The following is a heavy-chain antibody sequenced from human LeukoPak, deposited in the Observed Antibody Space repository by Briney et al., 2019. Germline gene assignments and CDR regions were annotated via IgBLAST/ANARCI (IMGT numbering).Heavy chain of an antibody. Sequence: PSETLSLTCTVSGGSISSYYWSWIRQPPGKGLEWIAYISDIGSINYNPSLKSRVTISLDTPKNQFSLKLSSVTAADTAVYYCAGHHPRNTVDFWGQGTLVSVSS. J-gene: IGHJ4*02. CDR3: AGHHPRNTVDF. V-gene: IGHV4-59*08. CDR2: ISDIGSI. CDR1: GGSISSYY. D-gene: IGHD2/OR15-2a*01.